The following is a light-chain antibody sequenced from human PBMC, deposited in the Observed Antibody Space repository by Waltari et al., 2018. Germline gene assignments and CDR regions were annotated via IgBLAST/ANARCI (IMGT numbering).Light chain of an antibody. CDR2: WAS. CDR1: QSVLYSSNNKNY. V-gene: IGKV4-1*01. CDR3: QQYYTSPPYT. Sequence: DIVMTQSPDSLAVSLGERATINCKSSQSVLYSSNNKNYLAWYQQKPGQPPKLLFYWASTRESVVPDRFSGSGSGTDFTLTISSLQAEDVAVYYCQQYYTSPPYTFGQGTKLEIK. J-gene: IGKJ2*01.